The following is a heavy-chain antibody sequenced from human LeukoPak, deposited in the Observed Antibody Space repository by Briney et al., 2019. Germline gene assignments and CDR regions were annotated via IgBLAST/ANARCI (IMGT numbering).Heavy chain of an antibody. J-gene: IGHJ5*02. D-gene: IGHD3-9*01. Sequence: KPSETLSLTCAVYGGSFSGYYWSWIRQPPGKGLEWIGEINHSGSTNYNPSLKSRVTISVDTSKNQFSLKLSSVTAADTAVYYCARDNTWLRWFDPRGQGTLVTVSS. CDR1: GGSFSGYY. V-gene: IGHV4-34*01. CDR2: INHSGST. CDR3: ARDNTWLRWFDP.